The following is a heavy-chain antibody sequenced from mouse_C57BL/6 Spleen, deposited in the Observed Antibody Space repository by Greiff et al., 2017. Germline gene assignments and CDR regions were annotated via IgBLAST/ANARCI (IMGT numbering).Heavy chain of an antibody. Sequence: EVQLQQSGTVLARPGASVKMSCKTSGYTFTSYWMHWVKQRPGQGLEWIGAIYPGNSDTSYNQKFKGKAKLTAVTSASTAYMELSSLTNEDSAVYYCTRLITTVVADFDVWGTGTTVTGAS. V-gene: IGHV1-5*01. J-gene: IGHJ1*03. CDR1: GYTFTSYW. CDR3: TRLITTVVADFDV. D-gene: IGHD1-1*01. CDR2: IYPGNSDT.